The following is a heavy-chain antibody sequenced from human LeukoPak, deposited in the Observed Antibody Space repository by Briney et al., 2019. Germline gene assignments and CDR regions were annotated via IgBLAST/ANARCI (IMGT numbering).Heavy chain of an antibody. V-gene: IGHV3-30*02. Sequence: TGRSLILSCAASGFTFSIYGMRWVRHAPGKGLEWVAFIRYDGSKEYYADSVKGRFTISRDNSKNTLYLQMNSLKTEDTAVYYCAKDSRYYYVDYWGQGTLVTVSS. J-gene: IGHJ4*02. CDR1: GFTFSIYG. D-gene: IGHD1-14*01. CDR2: IRYDGSKE. CDR3: AKDSRYYYVDY.